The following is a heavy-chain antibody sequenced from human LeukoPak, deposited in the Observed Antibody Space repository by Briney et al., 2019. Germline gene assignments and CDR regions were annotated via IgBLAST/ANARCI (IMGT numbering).Heavy chain of an antibody. CDR2: ISWNSGSI. D-gene: IGHD6-13*01. CDR1: GFTFDDYA. CDR3: ANLIAAASPFDY. Sequence: GGSLRLSCAASGFTFDDYAMHWVRQAPGKGLEWVSGISWNSGSIGYADSVKGRFTISRDNSKNTPYLQMNSLRAEDTAVYYCANLIAAASPFDYWGQGTLVTVSS. V-gene: IGHV3-9*01. J-gene: IGHJ4*02.